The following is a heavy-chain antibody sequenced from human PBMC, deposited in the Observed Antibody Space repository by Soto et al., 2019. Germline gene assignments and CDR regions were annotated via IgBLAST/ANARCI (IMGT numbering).Heavy chain of an antibody. CDR3: AKRGDSSGWHFDY. CDR1: GFTFSSYG. J-gene: IGHJ4*02. D-gene: IGHD6-19*01. Sequence: QVQLVESGGGVVQPGRSLRLSCAASGFTFSSYGMHWVRQAPGKGLEWVAVISYDGSNKYYADSVKGRFTISRDNSKNTLYLQMNSLRAEDTAVYYCAKRGDSSGWHFDYWGQGTLVTVSS. V-gene: IGHV3-30*18. CDR2: ISYDGSNK.